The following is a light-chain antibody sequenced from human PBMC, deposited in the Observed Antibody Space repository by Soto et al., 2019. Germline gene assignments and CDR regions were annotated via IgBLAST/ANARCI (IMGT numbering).Light chain of an antibody. CDR3: QQYYSYWT. Sequence: IQMTQSPSTLSASVEDTVTVTCRASQSIGRWLAWYQQKPGKAPKLLIFDASTLENGVPARFSGSRSGPEFSLTISSLQPDDFATYYCQQYYSYWTFGQGTKAAIK. J-gene: IGKJ1*01. V-gene: IGKV1-5*01. CDR2: DAS. CDR1: QSIGRW.